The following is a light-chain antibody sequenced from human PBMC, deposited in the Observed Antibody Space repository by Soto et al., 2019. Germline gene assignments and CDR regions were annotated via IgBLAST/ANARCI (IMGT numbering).Light chain of an antibody. CDR1: RSIKSW. CDR2: KAS. V-gene: IGKV1-5*03. J-gene: IGKJ1*01. Sequence: DIQMTQSPSTLSASVGDTVTITCRASRSIKSWLAWYQQKPGQAPKLLISKASSLESGVPARFSGSGSGTEFTLTISSLQPDDFGTYYCQQYTMYAAFGQGTKV. CDR3: QQYTMYAA.